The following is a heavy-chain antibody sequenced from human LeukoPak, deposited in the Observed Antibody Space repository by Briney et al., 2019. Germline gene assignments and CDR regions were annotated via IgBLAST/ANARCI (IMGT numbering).Heavy chain of an antibody. CDR1: GFTFSSYG. D-gene: IGHD6-19*01. CDR3: AKGDSGWYLAFDY. V-gene: IGHV3-23*01. Sequence: GGSLRLSCAASGFTFSSYGMSWVRQAPGKGLEWVSGISGSGGSTYYADSVKGRFTISRDNSKNTLYLQMNSLRAEDTAVYYCAKGDSGWYLAFDYWGQGTLVTVSS. CDR2: ISGSGGST. J-gene: IGHJ4*02.